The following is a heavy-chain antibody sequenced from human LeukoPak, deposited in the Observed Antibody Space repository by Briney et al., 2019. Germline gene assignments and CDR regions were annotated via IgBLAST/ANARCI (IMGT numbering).Heavy chain of an antibody. D-gene: IGHD3-3*01. Sequence: PSETLSLTCTVSGGSISSYYWSWIRQPAGKGLEWIGRIYTSGSTNYNPSLKSRVTMSVDTSKNQFSLKLSSVTAADTAVYYYARDLPRITIFGEVIGYYYYMDVWGKGTTVTVSS. V-gene: IGHV4-4*07. CDR1: GGSISSYY. J-gene: IGHJ6*03. CDR2: IYTSGST. CDR3: ARDLPRITIFGEVIGYYYYMDV.